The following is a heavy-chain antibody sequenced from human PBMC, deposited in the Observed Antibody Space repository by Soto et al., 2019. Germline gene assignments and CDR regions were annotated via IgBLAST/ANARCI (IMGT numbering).Heavy chain of an antibody. V-gene: IGHV4-30-4*01. D-gene: IGHD6-6*01. J-gene: IGHJ5*02. CDR1: GGSVDSVNHY. CDR2: IYNGGHT. Sequence: PSETLSLTCSVSGGSVDSVNHYWSWIRQPPGKGLEWIGYIYNGGHTFYNPSLKSRVKILVDKSRNQFSLRLSSVTAADTAVYFCATSESSSLSINWFDPWGQGALVTVSS. CDR3: ATSESSSLSINWFDP.